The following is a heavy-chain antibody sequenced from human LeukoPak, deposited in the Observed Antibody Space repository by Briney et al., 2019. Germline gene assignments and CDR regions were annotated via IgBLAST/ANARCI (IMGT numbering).Heavy chain of an antibody. J-gene: IGHJ4*02. D-gene: IGHD6-19*01. V-gene: IGHV1-18*01. CDR3: ARGSGWYLQTGYYFDC. CDR1: GYTFTNFG. CDR2: INPYNGNT. Sequence: PRASVKVSCKASGYTFTNFGISWVRQAPGQGLEWMGWINPYNGNTNSAQKVQGRVTLTSDTSTSTAYMELRSLRSDDTAVYYCARGSGWYLQTGYYFDCWGQGTLVTVSS.